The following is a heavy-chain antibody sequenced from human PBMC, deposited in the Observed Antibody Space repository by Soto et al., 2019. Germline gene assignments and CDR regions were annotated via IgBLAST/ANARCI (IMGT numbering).Heavy chain of an antibody. CDR3: ALGRSSSFYSLNY. Sequence: EVQLVESGGGLVQPGRSLRLSCAASGITCDDFAMHWVRQAPGKGLEWVSGINWDGDFLDYADSVKARLTISRHKAKDSLFLQMSSLSRGDAAMYFCALGRSSSFYSLNYWGQGTLVTVSS. D-gene: IGHD1-26*01. V-gene: IGHV3-9*01. CDR2: INWDGDFL. CDR1: GITCDDFA. J-gene: IGHJ4*02.